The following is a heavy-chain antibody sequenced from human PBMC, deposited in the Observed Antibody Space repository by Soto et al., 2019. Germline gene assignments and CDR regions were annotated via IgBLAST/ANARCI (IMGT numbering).Heavy chain of an antibody. CDR3: AKDMGGYCSGGSCYSRGGGMDV. J-gene: IGHJ6*02. CDR2: ISYDGSNK. D-gene: IGHD2-15*01. V-gene: IGHV3-30*18. CDR1: GFTFSSYG. Sequence: PGGSLRLSCAASGFTFSSYGMHWVRQAPGKGLEWVAVISYDGSNKYYADSVKGRFTISRDNSKNTLYLQMNSLRAEDTAVYYCAKDMGGYCSGGSCYSRGGGMDVWGQGTTVTVSS.